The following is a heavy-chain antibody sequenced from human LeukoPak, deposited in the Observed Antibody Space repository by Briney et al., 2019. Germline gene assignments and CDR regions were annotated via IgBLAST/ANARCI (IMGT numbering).Heavy chain of an antibody. V-gene: IGHV3-23*01. Sequence: PGGSLRLSCAASGFTFSSYAMSWVRQTPGKGLEWVSAISGSGGSTYYADSVKGRFTISRDNSKNTLHLQMNSLRAEDTAVYYCARAALTTVYLDYWGQGTLVTVSS. CDR3: ARAALTTVYLDY. CDR2: ISGSGGST. CDR1: GFTFSSYA. J-gene: IGHJ4*02. D-gene: IGHD4-17*01.